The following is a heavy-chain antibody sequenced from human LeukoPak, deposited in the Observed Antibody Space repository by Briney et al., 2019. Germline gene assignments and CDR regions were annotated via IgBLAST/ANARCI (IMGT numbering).Heavy chain of an antibody. V-gene: IGHV3-48*03. CDR3: ARSNCLYYFDY. CDR2: ISSSGSTI. J-gene: IGHJ4*02. Sequence: GGSLRLSHSASGFTFSCYEMNWVRQAPGKGLQWVSYISSSGSTIYYADSVKGRFTISRDNAKNSLYLQMNSRRAEDTAVYYCARSNCLYYFDYWGQGTLVTVSS. CDR1: GFTFSCYE. D-gene: IGHD7-27*01.